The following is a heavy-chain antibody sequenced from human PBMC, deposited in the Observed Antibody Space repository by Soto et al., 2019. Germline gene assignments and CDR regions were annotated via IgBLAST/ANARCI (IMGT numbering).Heavy chain of an antibody. Sequence: PGGSLRLSCAASGFTFSSYAMHWVRQAPGKGLEWVAVISYDGSNKYYADSVKGRFTISRDNSKNTLYLQMNSLRAEDTAVFYFARGRYSGSYLGPFDYWGQGTLVTVSS. V-gene: IGHV3-30-3*01. D-gene: IGHD1-26*01. CDR1: GFTFSSYA. J-gene: IGHJ4*02. CDR2: ISYDGSNK. CDR3: ARGRYSGSYLGPFDY.